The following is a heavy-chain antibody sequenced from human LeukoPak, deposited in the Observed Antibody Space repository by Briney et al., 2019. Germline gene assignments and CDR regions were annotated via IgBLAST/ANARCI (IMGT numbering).Heavy chain of an antibody. CDR1: GGSISSGGYD. V-gene: IGHV4-31*03. CDR3: ARGPDYFDC. CDR2: IAESGST. J-gene: IGHJ4*02. Sequence: SQTLSLTCTVSGGSISSGGYDWSWIRQHPGKGLEWIGHIAESGSTYYSPSLKSRVTISVDTSKNQFSLKLSSVTAADTAVYYCARGPDYFDCRGQGTLVTVSS.